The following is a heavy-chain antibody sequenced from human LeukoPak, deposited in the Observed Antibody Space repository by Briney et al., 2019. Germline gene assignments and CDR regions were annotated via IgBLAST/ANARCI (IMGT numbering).Heavy chain of an antibody. Sequence: PSETLSLTCTVSGGSISSSSYYWGWIRQPPGKGLEWIGSIYYSGSTYYNASLESRVTMSVDTSRNQFSLSLRSVSAADTSVYYCARQPTVKRGAVASSFDYWGQGTLVTVSS. J-gene: IGHJ4*02. D-gene: IGHD6-19*01. CDR2: IYYSGST. CDR1: GGSISSSSYY. V-gene: IGHV4-39*01. CDR3: ARQPTVKRGAVASSFDY.